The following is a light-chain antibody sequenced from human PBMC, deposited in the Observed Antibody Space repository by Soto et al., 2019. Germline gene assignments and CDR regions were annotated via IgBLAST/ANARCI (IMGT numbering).Light chain of an antibody. Sequence: QSVLTQTPSASGSPGQSVAISCTGTSSDVGGYNYVTWYQQHPGKDPKLMIYEVNKRPSGVPDRFSGSKSGNTSSLTVSGLQAEDEADYYCSSYAGSSNVFGTRTKLTVL. CDR3: SSYAGSSNV. J-gene: IGLJ1*01. CDR1: SSDVGGYNY. CDR2: EVN. V-gene: IGLV2-8*01.